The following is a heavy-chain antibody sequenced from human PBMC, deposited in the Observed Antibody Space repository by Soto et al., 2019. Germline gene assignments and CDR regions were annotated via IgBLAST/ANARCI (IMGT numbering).Heavy chain of an antibody. D-gene: IGHD6-13*01. J-gene: IGHJ6*02. CDR1: GFTFSSYA. Sequence: VGSLRLSCAASGFTFSSYAMSWVRQAPGKGLEWVSAISGSGGSTYYADSVKGRFTISRDNSKNTLYLQMNSLRAEDTAVYYCAKASSSWYPYYYGMDVWGQGTTVTVSS. CDR2: ISGSGGST. V-gene: IGHV3-23*01. CDR3: AKASSSWYPYYYGMDV.